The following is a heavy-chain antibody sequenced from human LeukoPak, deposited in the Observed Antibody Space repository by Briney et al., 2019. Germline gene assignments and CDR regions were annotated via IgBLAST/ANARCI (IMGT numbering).Heavy chain of an antibody. Sequence: GGSLRLSCAASGFTVSSNYMSWVRQAPGKGLEWVSVIYSVGSTYYTDSVKGRFTLSRDNSKNTLYLQMNSLRAEDTAVYCCARDRDYGGFDYWGQGTLVTVSS. CDR1: GFTVSSNY. D-gene: IGHD4-23*01. V-gene: IGHV3-53*01. J-gene: IGHJ4*02. CDR2: IYSVGST. CDR3: ARDRDYGGFDY.